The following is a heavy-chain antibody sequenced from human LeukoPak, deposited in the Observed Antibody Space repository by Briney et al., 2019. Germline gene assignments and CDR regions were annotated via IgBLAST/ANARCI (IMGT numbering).Heavy chain of an antibody. CDR3: AKDELPVSLVVPAAMVDY. CDR2: ISGSGGST. J-gene: IGHJ4*02. Sequence: GGSLRLSCAASGFTFSSYAMSWVRQAPGKGLEWVAAISGSGGSTYYADSVKGRFTISRDNSKNTLYLQMNSLRVEGTAVYYCAKDELPVSLVVPAAMVDYWGQGTLVTVSS. D-gene: IGHD2-2*01. V-gene: IGHV3-23*01. CDR1: GFTFSSYA.